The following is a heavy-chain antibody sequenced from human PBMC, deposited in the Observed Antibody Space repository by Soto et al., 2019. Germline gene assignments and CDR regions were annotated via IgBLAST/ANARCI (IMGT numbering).Heavy chain of an antibody. Sequence: QVQLVESGGGVVQPGRSLRLSCAASGFTLSSYGMHWVRQAPGKGLEWVAVISYDGSNKYYADSVKGRFTISRDNSKNPLYLQMNSLRAEDTAVYYCAKDEERFLEWLLYGYFDYWGQGTLVTVSS. CDR1: GFTLSSYG. CDR3: AKDEERFLEWLLYGYFDY. D-gene: IGHD3-3*01. V-gene: IGHV3-30*18. CDR2: ISYDGSNK. J-gene: IGHJ4*02.